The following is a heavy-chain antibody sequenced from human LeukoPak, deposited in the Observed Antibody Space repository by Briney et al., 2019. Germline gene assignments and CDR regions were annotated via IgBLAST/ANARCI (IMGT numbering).Heavy chain of an antibody. CDR3: ARSRADYDILTGRPYYYYMDV. D-gene: IGHD3-9*01. Sequence: SETLSLTCTVSGGSTSSYYWSWIRQPPGKGLEWIGYIYYSGSTNYNPSLKSRVTISVDTSKNQFSLKLSSVTAADTAVYYCARSRADYDILTGRPYYYYMDVWGKGTTVTVSS. CDR1: GGSTSSYY. V-gene: IGHV4-59*01. J-gene: IGHJ6*03. CDR2: IYYSGST.